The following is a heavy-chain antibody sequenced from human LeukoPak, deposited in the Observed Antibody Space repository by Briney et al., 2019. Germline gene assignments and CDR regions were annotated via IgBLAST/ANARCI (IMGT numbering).Heavy chain of an antibody. CDR3: ARGDDSGWFNWFDP. CDR1: GFTFSSYA. D-gene: IGHD6-19*01. Sequence: GGSLRLSCAASGFTFSSYAMNWVRQALGKGLEWVSSISSSGSYIYYADSVRGRFTISRDIAENSLYLQMSSLRADDTAVYYCARGDDSGWFNWFDPWGQGTLVTVSS. CDR2: ISSSGSYI. J-gene: IGHJ5*02. V-gene: IGHV3-21*01.